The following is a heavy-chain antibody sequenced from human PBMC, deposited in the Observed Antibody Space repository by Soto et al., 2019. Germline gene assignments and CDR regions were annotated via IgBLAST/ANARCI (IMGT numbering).Heavy chain of an antibody. CDR3: ANGRIAVYLFQH. D-gene: IGHD6-19*01. V-gene: IGHV1-3*01. CDR1: GYTYTSYA. CDR2: INAGNGNT. Sequence: ASVKVSCKASGYTYTSYAMHWVRQAPGQRLEWMGWINAGNGNTKYSQKFQGRVTITRDTSASTAYMELSSLRSEDTDVYYCANGRIAVYLFQHWGQGTLVTVSS. J-gene: IGHJ1*01.